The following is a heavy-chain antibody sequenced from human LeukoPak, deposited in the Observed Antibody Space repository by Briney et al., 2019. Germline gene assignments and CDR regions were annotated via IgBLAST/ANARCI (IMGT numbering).Heavy chain of an antibody. J-gene: IGHJ5*02. Sequence: GSLRLSCAASGFTFSSYAMSWVRQAPGKGLEWIGEINHSGNTNYNPSLKSRVTISLDTSNNQFSLKVRSATAADTAVYYCARGIREWLFYHWGQGTLVTVSP. D-gene: IGHD3-3*01. CDR3: ARGIREWLFYH. V-gene: IGHV4-34*01. CDR2: INHSGNT. CDR1: GFTFSSYA.